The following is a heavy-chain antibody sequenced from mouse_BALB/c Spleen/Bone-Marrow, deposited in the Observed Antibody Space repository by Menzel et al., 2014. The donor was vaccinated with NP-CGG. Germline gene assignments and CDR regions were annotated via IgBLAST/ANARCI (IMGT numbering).Heavy chain of an antibody. Sequence: EVKLVESGGGLVKPGGSLKLSCAASGFTFSNFAMSWVRQTPDKRLEWVASISSGGSAYYPDSVKGRLSISRDSARDILFLQMSSPRSEDTAMYYCARGYDYDFDYWGQGTTLTVSS. V-gene: IGHV5-6-5*01. CDR1: GFTFSNFA. CDR3: ARGYDYDFDY. CDR2: ISSGGSA. J-gene: IGHJ2*01. D-gene: IGHD2-4*01.